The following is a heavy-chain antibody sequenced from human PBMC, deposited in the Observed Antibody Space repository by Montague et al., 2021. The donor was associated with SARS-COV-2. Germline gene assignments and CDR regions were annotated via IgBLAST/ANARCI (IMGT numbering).Heavy chain of an antibody. CDR1: GTSITSYY. CDR2: ISDSEST. Sequence: SETLSLTCSVSGTSITSYYWYWIRQPPGKGLEWICYISDSESTNYIPSLRSHVTISVATSKNQMSLNLTSVTAAATAVSYCARGCLSYFGAGSHCYGMDVWGQGTMVSVSS. J-gene: IGHJ6*02. D-gene: IGHD3-10*01. CDR3: ARGCLSYFGAGSHCYGMDV. V-gene: IGHV4-59*01.